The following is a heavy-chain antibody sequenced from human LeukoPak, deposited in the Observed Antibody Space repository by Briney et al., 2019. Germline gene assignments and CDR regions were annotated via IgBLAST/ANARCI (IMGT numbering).Heavy chain of an antibody. CDR3: ARGRIVVVPAAIPDY. CDR1: GYTFTGYY. CDR2: INPNSGGT. V-gene: IGHV1-2*06. J-gene: IGHJ4*02. D-gene: IGHD2-2*01. Sequence: ASVKVSCQASGYTFTGYYMHWVRQAPGQGLEWMGRINPNSGGTNYAQKFQGRVTMTRDTSISTAYMELSRLRSDDTAVYYCARGRIVVVPAAIPDYWGQGTLVTVSS.